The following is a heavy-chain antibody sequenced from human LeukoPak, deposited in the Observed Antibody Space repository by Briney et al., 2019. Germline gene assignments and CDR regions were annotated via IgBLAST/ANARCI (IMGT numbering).Heavy chain of an antibody. CDR1: GFTVSSNY. J-gene: IGHJ4*02. D-gene: IGHD3-10*01. Sequence: GRSLRLSCAASGFTVSSNYMSWVRQAPGKGLEWVSVIYSGGSTYYADSVKGRFTISRDNSKNTLYLQMNSLRAEDTAVYYCASSFYGLFDSWGREPLAPVSS. CDR3: ASSFYGLFDS. CDR2: IYSGGST. V-gene: IGHV3-53*01.